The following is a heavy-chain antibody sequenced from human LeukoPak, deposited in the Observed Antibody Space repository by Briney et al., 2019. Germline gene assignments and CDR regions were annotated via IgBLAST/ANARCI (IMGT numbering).Heavy chain of an antibody. Sequence: SETLSLTCTDSGGSISSYYWSWIRQPPGKGLKWIGYIYYSGSTNYNPSLKSRVTISVDTSKNQFSLKLSSVTAADTAVYYCARHSSGYYYFDYWGQGTLVTVSS. J-gene: IGHJ4*02. CDR2: IYYSGST. CDR1: GGSISSYY. D-gene: IGHD3-22*01. CDR3: ARHSSGYYYFDY. V-gene: IGHV4-59*08.